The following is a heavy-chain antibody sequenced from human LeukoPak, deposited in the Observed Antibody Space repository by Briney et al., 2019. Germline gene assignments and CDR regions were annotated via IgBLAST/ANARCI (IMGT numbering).Heavy chain of an antibody. D-gene: IGHD3-16*02. CDR2: IIPIFGTA. V-gene: IGHV1-69*05. CDR1: GYTFTGYY. J-gene: IGHJ4*02. CDR3: ARGDLGDYVWGSYRIPIDY. Sequence: GASVRVSCKASGYTFTGYYMHWVRQAPGQGLEWMGGIIPIFGTANYAQKFQGRVTITTDESTSTAYMELSSLRSEDTAVYYCARGDLGDYVWGSYRIPIDYWGQGTLVTVSS.